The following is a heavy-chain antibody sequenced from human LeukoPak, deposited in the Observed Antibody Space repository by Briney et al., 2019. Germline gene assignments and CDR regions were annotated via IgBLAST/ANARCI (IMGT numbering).Heavy chain of an antibody. J-gene: IGHJ4*02. Sequence: GRSLRLSCAASGFTFDDYAMHWVRQAPGKGLEWVSGISWNSGGIGYADSVKGRFTISRDNAKNSLYLQMNSLRAEDMALYYCAAAGTSFDYWGQGTLVTVSS. CDR3: AAAGTSFDY. CDR2: ISWNSGGI. CDR1: GFTFDDYA. V-gene: IGHV3-9*03. D-gene: IGHD6-13*01.